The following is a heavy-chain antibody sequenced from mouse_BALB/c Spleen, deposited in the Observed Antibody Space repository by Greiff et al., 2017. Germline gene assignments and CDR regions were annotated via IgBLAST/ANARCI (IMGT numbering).Heavy chain of an antibody. CDR3: ATLYYGNYEGYWYFDV. Sequence: EVMLVESGPSLVKPSQTLSLTCSVTGDSITSGYWNWIRKFPGNKLEYMGYISYSGSTYYNPSLKSRISITRDTSKNQYYLQLNSVTTEDTATYYCATLYYGNYEGYWYFDVWGAGTTVTVSS. CDR2: ISYSGST. V-gene: IGHV3-8*02. D-gene: IGHD2-1*01. CDR1: GDSITSGY. J-gene: IGHJ1*01.